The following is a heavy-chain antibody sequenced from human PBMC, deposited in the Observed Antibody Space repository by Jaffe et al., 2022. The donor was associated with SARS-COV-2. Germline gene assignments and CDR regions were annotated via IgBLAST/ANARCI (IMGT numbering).Heavy chain of an antibody. D-gene: IGHD7-27*01. CDR2: MNPNSGGA. CDR3: ATDGLGTAGY. V-gene: IGHV1-2*06. Sequence: QVQLVQSGAEVKKPGASVKVSCKASGYTFSDYYMNWVRQAPGQGLEWMGRMNPNSGGANYAQKFQGRVTMTRDTSMSTAYMELSRLRPDDTAVYYCATDGLGTAGYWGQGTRVTVSS. J-gene: IGHJ4*02. CDR1: GYTFSDYY.